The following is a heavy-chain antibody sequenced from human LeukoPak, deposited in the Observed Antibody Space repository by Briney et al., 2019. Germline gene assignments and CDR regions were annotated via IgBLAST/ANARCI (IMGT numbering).Heavy chain of an antibody. CDR2: IKQDGSEK. D-gene: IGHD6-13*01. Sequence: GGSLRLSCAASGFTFSSYWLSWVRPAPGKGLEWVANIKQDGSEKYCVDSVKGRFTISRDNAKNSLYLQMNSLRAEDTAVYYCARDYSSSWYTWYYFDYWGQGTLVTVSS. CDR1: GFTFSSYW. V-gene: IGHV3-7*01. CDR3: ARDYSSSWYTWYYFDY. J-gene: IGHJ4*02.